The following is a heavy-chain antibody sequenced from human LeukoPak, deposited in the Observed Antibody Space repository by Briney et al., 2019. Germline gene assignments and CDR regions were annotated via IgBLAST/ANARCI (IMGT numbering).Heavy chain of an antibody. CDR1: GFTFSSYA. Sequence: QAGGSLRLSCAASGFTFSSYAMHWVRQAPGKGLEWVAVISYDGSNKYYADSVKGRFTISRDNSKNTLYLQMNSLRAEDTAVYYCARAESGYCSSTCCYVGGGDYWGQGTLVTVSS. D-gene: IGHD2-2*01. J-gene: IGHJ4*02. V-gene: IGHV3-30*04. CDR2: ISYDGSNK. CDR3: ARAESGYCSSTCCYVGGGDY.